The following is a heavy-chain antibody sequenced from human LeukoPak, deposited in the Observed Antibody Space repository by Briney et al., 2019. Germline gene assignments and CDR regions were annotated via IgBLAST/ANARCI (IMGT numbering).Heavy chain of an antibody. J-gene: IGHJ4*02. CDR2: ISISGDTI. V-gene: IGHV3-48*04. D-gene: IGHD5-18*01. Sequence: GGSLRLSCAASGFSFTSYSMNWVRQAPGKGLEWVSYISISGDTIYYADSVKGRFTISRDNAKNSLYLQMNSLRAEDTAVYYCARARGYSYGYSDYWGQGTLVIVSS. CDR3: ARARGYSYGYSDY. CDR1: GFSFTSYS.